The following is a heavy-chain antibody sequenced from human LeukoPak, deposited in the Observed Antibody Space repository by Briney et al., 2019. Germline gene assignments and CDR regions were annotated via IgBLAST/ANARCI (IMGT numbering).Heavy chain of an antibody. CDR3: ARSVNIVVEYYFDY. CDR2: ISYSGST. J-gene: IGHJ4*02. Sequence: SETLSLTCTVSGGSISSSIYFWGWIRQPPGKGLEWIGSISYSGSTYYNPSLKSRVTISAGTSKNQFSLKLNSVTAADTAVYYCARSVNIVVEYYFDYWGQGTLVTVSS. V-gene: IGHV4-39*01. D-gene: IGHD2-15*01. CDR1: GGSISSSIYF.